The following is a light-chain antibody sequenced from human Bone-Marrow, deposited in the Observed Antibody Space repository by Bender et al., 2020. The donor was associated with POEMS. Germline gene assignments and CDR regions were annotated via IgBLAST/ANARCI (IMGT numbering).Light chain of an antibody. CDR3: CSYTSSSTVV. CDR2: GNS. Sequence: QSVLTQPPSVSAAPGQKVTISCSGSSSNIGAGFDVNWYQEVPGTAPKFLIHGNSNRPSGVPDRFSGSKSGTSASLTISGLQAEDEADYYCCSYTSSSTVVFGGGTKLTVL. V-gene: IGLV1-40*01. J-gene: IGLJ2*01. CDR1: SSNIGAGFD.